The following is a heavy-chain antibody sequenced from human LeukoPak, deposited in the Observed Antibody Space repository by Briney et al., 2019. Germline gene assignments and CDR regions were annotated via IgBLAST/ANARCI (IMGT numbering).Heavy chain of an antibody. D-gene: IGHD2-2*02. Sequence: SETLSLTCTVSGGSISSSSYYWGWLRQPPGKGLEWIGSIYYSGSTYYNPSLKSRVTISVDTSKNQFSLKLSSVTAADTAVYYCARVGSSTSCYSCAFDIWGQGTMVTVSS. V-gene: IGHV4-39*07. J-gene: IGHJ3*02. CDR3: ARVGSSTSCYSCAFDI. CDR1: GGSISSSSYY. CDR2: IYYSGST.